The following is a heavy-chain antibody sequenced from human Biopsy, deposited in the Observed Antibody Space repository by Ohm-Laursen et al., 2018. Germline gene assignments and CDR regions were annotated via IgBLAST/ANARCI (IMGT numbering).Heavy chain of an antibody. V-gene: IGHV4-59*11. J-gene: IGHJ1*01. Sequence: GTLSLTCTVSGGSFTGHYWSWIRQPPGKGLEWIGHISYTGYTSYNASLKSRVTISVDTSRKHFSLRLTSLAAADTAVYYCARGSNEYGGLYFPHWGQGTLVTVSS. CDR3: ARGSNEYGGLYFPH. D-gene: IGHD4-23*01. CDR2: ISYTGYT. CDR1: GGSFTGHY.